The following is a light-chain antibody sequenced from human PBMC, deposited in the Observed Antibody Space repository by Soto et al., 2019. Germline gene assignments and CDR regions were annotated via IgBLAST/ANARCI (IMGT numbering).Light chain of an antibody. Sequence: DIQMTQSPSSLSASVGDRVTITCQASHDINKYLNWYQEKPGKAPKLLIYDESNLQTGVPSRFSGSGSGTHFTFTISSMQPEDIATYYCQRYDSLPPTFGQGTRLDIK. CDR2: DES. J-gene: IGKJ5*01. CDR1: HDINKY. V-gene: IGKV1-33*01. CDR3: QRYDSLPPT.